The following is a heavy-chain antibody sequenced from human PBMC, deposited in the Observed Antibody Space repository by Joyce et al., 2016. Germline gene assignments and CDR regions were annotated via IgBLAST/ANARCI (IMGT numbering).Heavy chain of an antibody. CDR3: ASGSFRDAFDI. V-gene: IGHV1-3*01. CDR2: INAADGNT. Sequence: QVQLVQSGAEVKKPGASVTLSCKTSGYSFSNYAMHWVRQAPGQRPEWMGWINAADGNTKYSQNFQGRVNISRDTSATTGYMELSSLKLEETAVYYCASGSFRDAFDIWGQGTMVTVSS. J-gene: IGHJ3*02. D-gene: IGHD3-10*01. CDR1: GYSFSNYA.